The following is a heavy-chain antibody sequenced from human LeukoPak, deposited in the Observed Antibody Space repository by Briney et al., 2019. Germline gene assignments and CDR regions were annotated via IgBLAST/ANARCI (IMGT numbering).Heavy chain of an antibody. CDR3: AKDLTCSSSSCLFDY. J-gene: IGHJ4*02. V-gene: IGHV3-9*01. D-gene: IGHD2-15*01. CDR2: ISWNSASI. CDR1: GFTVGDYG. Sequence: PGGSLRLSCAASGFTVGDYGMHWVRQAPGKGLEWVSGISWNSASIGYADSVKGRFTISRDNAKNSLYLQMNSLRAEDTAVYYCAKDLTCSSSSCLFDYWGQGTLVTVSS.